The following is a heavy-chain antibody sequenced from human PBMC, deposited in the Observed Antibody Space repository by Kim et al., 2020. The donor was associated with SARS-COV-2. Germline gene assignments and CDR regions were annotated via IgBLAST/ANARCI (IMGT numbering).Heavy chain of an antibody. CDR2: MNPNSGGT. V-gene: IGHV1-2*02. CDR1: GYTFSDYY. J-gene: IGHJ6*02. CDR3: AAVPYYHYGLEI. Sequence: ASVKVSCKTSGYTFSDYYMYWVRQVPGQGLEWMGWMNPNSGGTQYAQKFQGMVTLTRDLSSTTGHMELTRLTSDDTAVYYCAAVPYYHYGLEIWGQGTAVSVSS. D-gene: IGHD6-19*01.